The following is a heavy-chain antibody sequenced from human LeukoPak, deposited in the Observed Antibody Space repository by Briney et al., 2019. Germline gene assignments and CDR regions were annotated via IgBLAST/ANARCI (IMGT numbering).Heavy chain of an antibody. J-gene: IGHJ6*03. V-gene: IGHV1-2*06. CDR1: GYTFTGYY. Sequence: GASVKVSCKASGYTFTGYYMHWVRQAPGQGLEWMGRINPNSGGTNYAQKLQGRVTMTRDTSISTAYMELSRLRSDDTAVYYCARAQVGCSSTSCYDSYYYYYMDVWGKGTTVTVSS. CDR2: INPNSGGT. CDR3: ARAQVGCSSTSCYDSYYYYYMDV. D-gene: IGHD2-2*01.